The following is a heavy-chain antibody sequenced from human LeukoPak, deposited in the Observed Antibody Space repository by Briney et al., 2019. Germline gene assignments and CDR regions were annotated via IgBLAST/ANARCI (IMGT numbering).Heavy chain of an antibody. CDR1: AFSFSDYT. Sequence: SGGSLRLSCAASAFSFSDYTMNWSRHAPGKGLDCVSSITSRSRHVYYAASVQGRFTISRDDAKNSLYLQMNSLRVEDMAVYYCVKDLMGRFLMGGTTAYLHHWGQGTLVTVSS. CDR2: ITSRSRHV. CDR3: VKDLMGRFLMGGTTAYLHH. D-gene: IGHD1-1*01. J-gene: IGHJ1*01. V-gene: IGHV3-21*01.